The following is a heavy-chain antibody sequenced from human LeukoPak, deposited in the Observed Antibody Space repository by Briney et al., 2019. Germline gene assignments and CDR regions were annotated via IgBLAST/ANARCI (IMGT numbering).Heavy chain of an antibody. V-gene: IGHV3-30*18. J-gene: IGHJ4*02. CDR2: ISYDGSNK. CDR3: AKDRSSSWTWTSDY. Sequence: GGSLRLSCAASGFTFSSYGMHWVRQAPGKGLEWVALISYDGSNKYYADSVKGRFTISRDNSKNTLYLQMNSLRVEDTAMYYCAKDRSSSWTWTSDYWGQGTLVTVSS. D-gene: IGHD6-13*01. CDR1: GFTFSSYG.